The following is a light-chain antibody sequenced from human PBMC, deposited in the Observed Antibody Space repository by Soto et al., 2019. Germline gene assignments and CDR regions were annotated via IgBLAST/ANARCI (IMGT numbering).Light chain of an antibody. J-gene: IGKJ1*01. CDR3: QHYYYART. Sequence: DIVLTQFPDSLAVSLGERATINCKSSQRVFYSSNNKNYLAWYQLKPGQPPKVIIYWASTRESGVPDRFSGSGSATDITIISSSLPAEDVAFYYCQHYYYARTFGQGTKVEIK. V-gene: IGKV4-1*01. CDR2: WAS. CDR1: QRVFYSSNNKNY.